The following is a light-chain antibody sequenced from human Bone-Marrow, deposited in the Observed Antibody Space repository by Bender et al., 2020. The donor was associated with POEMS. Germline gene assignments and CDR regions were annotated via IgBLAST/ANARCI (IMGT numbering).Light chain of an antibody. J-gene: IGLJ1*01. V-gene: IGLV2-14*01. Sequence: QSALTQPASVSGSPGQSITISCTGTSSDVGGYNYVSWYQQHPGKAPKVMISGVSNRPSGVSHRFSGSKSGNTASLTISGLQAKDEADYYCSSYTSSSTYVFGTGTKVTVL. CDR3: SSYTSSSTYV. CDR2: GVS. CDR1: SSDVGGYNY.